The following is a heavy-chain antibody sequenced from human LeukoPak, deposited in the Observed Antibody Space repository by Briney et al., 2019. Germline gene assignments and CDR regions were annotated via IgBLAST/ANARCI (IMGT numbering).Heavy chain of an antibody. CDR2: IYYSGST. D-gene: IGHD3-22*01. CDR3: AREFVGYYDSSGYSAFDI. V-gene: IGHV4-59*01. Sequence: PSETLSLTCTVSGGSISSYYWSWIRQPPGKGLEWIGYIYYSGSTNYNPSLKSRVTISVDTSKNQFSLKLSSVTAADTAVYYCAREFVGYYDSSGYSAFDIWGQGTMVTVSS. J-gene: IGHJ3*02. CDR1: GGSISSYY.